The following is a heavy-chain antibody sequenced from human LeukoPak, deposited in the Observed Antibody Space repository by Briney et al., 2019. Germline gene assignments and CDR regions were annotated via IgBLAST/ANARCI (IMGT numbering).Heavy chain of an antibody. CDR2: IYYSGST. D-gene: IGHD3-22*01. CDR1: GGSVSSGSYY. CDR3: ARDSHYYDSSGYYYGGAVFDY. Sequence: SETLSLTCTVSGGSVSSGSYYWSWIRQPPGKGLEWIGYIYYSGSTYYNPSLKSRVTISVDTSKNQFSLKLSSVTAADTAVYYCARDSHYYDSSGYYYGGAVFDYWGQGTLVTVSS. J-gene: IGHJ4*02. V-gene: IGHV4-30-4*01.